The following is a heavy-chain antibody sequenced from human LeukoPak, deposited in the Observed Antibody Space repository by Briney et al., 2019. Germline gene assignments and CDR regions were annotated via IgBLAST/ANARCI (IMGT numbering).Heavy chain of an antibody. CDR2: ISYAGSTI. V-gene: IGHV3-30-3*01. Sequence: GGSLRLSGAASGFTFRSYTMHWVRQAPGKGLDWVAVISYAGSTIYYADSVKGRFTISRDNSENTLYLQMNSLRVEDTAVYYCARDRGYSGSPRGFFDYWGQGTLVTVPS. D-gene: IGHD5-12*01. CDR1: GFTFRSYT. J-gene: IGHJ4*02. CDR3: ARDRGYSGSPRGFFDY.